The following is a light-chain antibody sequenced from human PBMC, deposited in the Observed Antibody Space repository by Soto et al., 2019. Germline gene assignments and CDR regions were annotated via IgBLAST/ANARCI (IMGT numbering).Light chain of an antibody. Sequence: EIVLTQSPGTLSLSPGERATLSCRASQSVSTYLAWYQQKSGQAPRLLIYDVSKRATGIPPRSSGSGAGTDFTLTISSLEPEDSATYYCQQRRSSLTFGGGTKVDI. V-gene: IGKV3-11*01. J-gene: IGKJ4*01. CDR2: DVS. CDR1: QSVSTY. CDR3: QQRRSSLT.